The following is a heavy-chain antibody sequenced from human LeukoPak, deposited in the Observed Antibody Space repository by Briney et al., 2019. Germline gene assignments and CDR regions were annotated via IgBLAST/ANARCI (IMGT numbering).Heavy chain of an antibody. V-gene: IGHV1-18*01. CDR2: TSTYNGNT. CDR3: AKGRRSSFFDY. CDR1: GYTFTTYD. Sequence: GASVKVSCKASGYTFTTYDINWVRQAPGEGLEWMGWTSTYNGNTNYAQKLQGRVTMTIDTSTTTAYMELRSLRSDDTAVYYCAKGRRSSFFDYWGQGTLVTVSS. J-gene: IGHJ4*02.